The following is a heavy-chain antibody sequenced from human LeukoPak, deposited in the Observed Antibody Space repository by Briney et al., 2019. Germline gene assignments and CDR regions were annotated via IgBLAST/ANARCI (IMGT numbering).Heavy chain of an antibody. CDR3: AREKPWTSLDGDQTSRLRKKYYYYGMDV. J-gene: IGHJ6*02. V-gene: IGHV3-53*01. Sequence: GGSLRLSCAASGFTVSSNYMSWVRQAPGKGLEWVSVIYSGGSTYYADSVKGRFTISRDNSKNTLYLQMNSLRAEDTAVYYCAREKPWTSLDGDQTSRLRKKYYYYGMDVWGQGTTVTVSS. CDR1: GFTVSSNY. D-gene: IGHD4-17*01. CDR2: IYSGGST.